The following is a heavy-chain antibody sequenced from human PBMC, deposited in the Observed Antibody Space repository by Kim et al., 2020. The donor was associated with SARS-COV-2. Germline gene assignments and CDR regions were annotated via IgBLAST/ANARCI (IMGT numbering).Heavy chain of an antibody. J-gene: IGHJ4*02. CDR1: GFTFRTSF. CDR2: ISIDGSFE. D-gene: IGHD3-22*01. Sequence: GGSLRLSCAASGFTFRTSFMHWVRQAPGKGLEWVALISIDGSFENYADSVKGRFSISRDNLKDTLYLHLGVLGPEYTAVYYCAKVAPRGGYFFDYWGRG. V-gene: IGHV3-30*18. CDR3: AKVAPRGGYFFDY.